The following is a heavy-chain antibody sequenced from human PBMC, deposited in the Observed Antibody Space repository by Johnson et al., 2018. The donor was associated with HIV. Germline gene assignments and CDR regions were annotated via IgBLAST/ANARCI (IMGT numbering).Heavy chain of an antibody. J-gene: IGHJ3*02. CDR1: GFTFSSYA. V-gene: IGHV3-30*03. CDR2: ISYDGNNK. Sequence: QVQLVESGGGLVQPGRSLRLFSTASGFTFSSYAMHWVRQAPGKGLEWVAVISYDGNNKYYADSVTGRFTFSRDNSKNTLYLQMNSLRAEDTAVYFCAREREDYGLDIWGQGTMVTVSS. CDR3: AREREDYGLDI. D-gene: IGHD4/OR15-4a*01.